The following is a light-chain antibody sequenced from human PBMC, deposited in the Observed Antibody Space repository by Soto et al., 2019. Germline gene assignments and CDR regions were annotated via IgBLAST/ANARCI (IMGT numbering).Light chain of an antibody. CDR3: CSSVGGPIWV. V-gene: IGLV2-23*02. CDR2: EVN. J-gene: IGLJ3*02. Sequence: QSALTQPASVSGSPGQSITISCTGTNSDVGGYDRVSWYQRHPGKAPTLMIYEVNKRPSGVSNRFSGSKSGNTASLTISGLQAEDEADYYCCSSVGGPIWVFGGGTKLTVL. CDR1: NSDVGGYDR.